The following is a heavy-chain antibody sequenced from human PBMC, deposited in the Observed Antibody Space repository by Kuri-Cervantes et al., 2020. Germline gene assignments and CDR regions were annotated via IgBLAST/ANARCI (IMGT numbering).Heavy chain of an antibody. Sequence: SETLSLTCTVSGDSITNFYFNWIRQAPGKGLEWIGYIYDTGATNYNPSLKSRVTMSVDTSKNQFSLKMSSVTAADTAVYYCARDIRMATIGALGYWGQGILVTVSS. J-gene: IGHJ4*02. CDR2: IYDTGAT. CDR1: GDSITNFY. V-gene: IGHV4-59*01. D-gene: IGHD5-24*01. CDR3: ARDIRMATIGALGY.